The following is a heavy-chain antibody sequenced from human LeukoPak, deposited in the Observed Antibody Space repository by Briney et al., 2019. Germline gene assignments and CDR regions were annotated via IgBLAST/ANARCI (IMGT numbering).Heavy chain of an antibody. J-gene: IGHJ3*02. CDR3: ARHLDVLRFLEWLLTDAFDI. CDR2: IDYSGST. Sequence: PAQTLSLTCTVSGGSISSYYWSWIRQPPGKGLEWIGYIDYSGSTNYNLSLNNPVTLSVDTSKNQFSLKLSSVTAADTADYYCARHLDVLRFLEWLLTDAFDIWGQGTMVTVSS. CDR1: GGSISSYY. V-gene: IGHV4-59*08. D-gene: IGHD3-3*01.